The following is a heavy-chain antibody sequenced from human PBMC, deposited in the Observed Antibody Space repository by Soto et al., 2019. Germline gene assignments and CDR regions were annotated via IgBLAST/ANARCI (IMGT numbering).Heavy chain of an antibody. D-gene: IGHD3-3*01. CDR3: ARDCRGYYDFWSGSYYYGMDV. CDR1: GGSISSGGYY. J-gene: IGHJ6*02. Sequence: SETLSLTCTVSGGSISSGGYYWSWIRQHPGKGLEWIGYIYYSGSTYYNPSLKSRVTISVDTSKNQFSLKLSSVTAADTAVYYCARDCRGYYDFWSGSYYYGMDVWGQGTTVTVSS. V-gene: IGHV4-31*03. CDR2: IYYSGST.